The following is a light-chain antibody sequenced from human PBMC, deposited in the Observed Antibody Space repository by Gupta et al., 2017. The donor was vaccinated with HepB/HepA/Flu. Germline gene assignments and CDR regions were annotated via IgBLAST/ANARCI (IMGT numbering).Light chain of an antibody. V-gene: IGLV1-40*01. J-gene: IGLJ2*01. CDR2: GNT. CDR1: SSNIGAGYD. Sequence: QSLLTQPPSVSGAPGQRGTISCTGRSSNIGAGYDVHWYQQLPGTAPNLLILGNTNRPSGVPDRFSVSKSGTSASLAITGLQAEDEADYYCQSYDSSLTGSVFGGGTKLTVL. CDR3: QSYDSSLTGSV.